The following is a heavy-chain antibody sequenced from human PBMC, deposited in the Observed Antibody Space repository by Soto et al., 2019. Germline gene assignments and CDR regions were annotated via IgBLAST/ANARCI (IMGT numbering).Heavy chain of an antibody. Sequence: QVHLMESGGGVVQPGGSLRLSCAASGFTFSDYGMHWVRQAPGKGLEWVGVISYTGNTKYYGASVEGRFTISRDNFKNVVYLDMSSLRPEDTGVYYCAKRGTPGVGDYDWFDPWGQGPVVTVSS. CDR1: GFTFSDYG. CDR2: ISYTGNTK. J-gene: IGHJ5*02. CDR3: AKRGTPGVGDYDWFDP. V-gene: IGHV3-30*18. D-gene: IGHD3-16*01.